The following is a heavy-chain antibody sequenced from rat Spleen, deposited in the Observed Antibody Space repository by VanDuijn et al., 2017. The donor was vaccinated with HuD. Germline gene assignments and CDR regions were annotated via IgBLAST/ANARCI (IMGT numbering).Heavy chain of an antibody. J-gene: IGHJ3*01. Sequence: EVQLVETGGGLVQPGRSLKLSCVASGFTFSSYWMYWIRQAPGKGLEWVASITNTGGTTYYPDSVMGRFTISRDNAMSTLYLQLDSLRSEDTATYYCARQDTSGYSNWFAYWGQGTLVTVSS. CDR3: ARQDTSGYSNWFAY. D-gene: IGHD4-3*01. CDR2: ITNTGGTT. CDR1: GFTFSSYW. V-gene: IGHV5-31*01.